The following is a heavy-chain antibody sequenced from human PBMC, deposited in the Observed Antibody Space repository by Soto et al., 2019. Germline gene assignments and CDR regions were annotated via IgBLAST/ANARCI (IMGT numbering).Heavy chain of an antibody. Sequence: EVQLVESGGGLVQPGGSLRLSCAASGFTFSSYSMNWVRQAPGKGLEWVSYISSSSSTIYYADSVKGRFTISRDNAKNSLYLQMNSLREEDTAVYYCARAGSYGYPLGDYWGQGTLVTVSS. CDR2: ISSSSSTI. J-gene: IGHJ4*02. V-gene: IGHV3-48*02. D-gene: IGHD5-18*01. CDR3: ARAGSYGYPLGDY. CDR1: GFTFSSYS.